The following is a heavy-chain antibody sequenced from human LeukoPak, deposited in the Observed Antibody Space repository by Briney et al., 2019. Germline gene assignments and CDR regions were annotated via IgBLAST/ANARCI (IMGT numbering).Heavy chain of an antibody. D-gene: IGHD6-13*01. CDR3: ARSGYSSSWYFFDAFDI. V-gene: IGHV4-59*01. Sequence: SETLSLTCTVSGGSISSYYWSWIRQPPGKGLEWIGYIYYSGSTNYNPSLKSRVTISVDTSKNQFSLKLSSVTAADTAVYYCARSGYSSSWYFFDAFDIWGQGTMVTVSS. J-gene: IGHJ3*02. CDR1: GGSISSYY. CDR2: IYYSGST.